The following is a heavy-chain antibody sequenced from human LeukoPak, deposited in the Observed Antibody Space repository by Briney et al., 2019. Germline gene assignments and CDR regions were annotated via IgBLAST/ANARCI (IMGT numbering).Heavy chain of an antibody. V-gene: IGHV3-66*01. CDR2: IYSGGST. CDR1: EFSVGSNY. CDR3: ARVGCTADTCYGYLIFDN. Sequence: GGSLRLSCAASEFSVGSNYMTWVRQAPGKGLEWVSLIYSGGSTYYADSVKGRFTISRDNSKNTLYLQMNSLRAEDTAVYYCARVGCTADTCYGYLIFDNWGQGTLVTVSS. D-gene: IGHD3-16*01. J-gene: IGHJ4*02.